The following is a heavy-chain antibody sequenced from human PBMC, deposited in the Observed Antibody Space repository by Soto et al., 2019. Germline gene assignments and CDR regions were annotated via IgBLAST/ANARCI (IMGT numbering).Heavy chain of an antibody. D-gene: IGHD5-18*01. CDR1: GGSFSGYY. Sequence: SETLSLTCAVYGGSFSGYYWSWIRQPPGKGLEWIGEINHSGSTNYNPSLKSRVTISVDTSKNQFSLKLSSVTAADTAVYYCARGRRSSYGLWYWFDPWGQGTLVTVSS. V-gene: IGHV4-34*01. J-gene: IGHJ5*02. CDR3: ARGRRSSYGLWYWFDP. CDR2: INHSGST.